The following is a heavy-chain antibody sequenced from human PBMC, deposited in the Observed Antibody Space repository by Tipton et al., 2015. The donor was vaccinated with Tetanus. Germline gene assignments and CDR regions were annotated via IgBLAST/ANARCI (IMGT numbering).Heavy chain of an antibody. CDR2: ISHSATT. CDR1: GGSISTKTYY. Sequence: TLSLTCSVSGGSISTKTYYWGWIRQTPGKGLEWIASISHSATTFYTPSLKSRVTMSVDPSKNQFSVRLSSVTAADTGVYYCARHVGGYGSPPHDLWGQGTLVTVSS. D-gene: IGHD3-10*01. CDR3: ARHVGGYGSPPHDL. V-gene: IGHV4-39*01. J-gene: IGHJ5*02.